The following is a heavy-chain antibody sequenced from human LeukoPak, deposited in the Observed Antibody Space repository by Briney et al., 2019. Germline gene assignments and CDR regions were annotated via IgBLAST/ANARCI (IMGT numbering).Heavy chain of an antibody. D-gene: IGHD2-21*02. J-gene: IGHJ4*02. CDR3: ARDYFYCGGDCFVDY. V-gene: IGHV3-21*01. CDR2: ISGGSRSI. Sequence: GGSLRLSCAASGFTFSDYTMNWVRQAPGKGPEWVSSISGGSRSIHYVDSVKGRFTISRDNAKNSLYLQMNSLRAEDTAVYYCARDYFYCGGDCFVDYWGQGTLVTVSS. CDR1: GFTFSDYT.